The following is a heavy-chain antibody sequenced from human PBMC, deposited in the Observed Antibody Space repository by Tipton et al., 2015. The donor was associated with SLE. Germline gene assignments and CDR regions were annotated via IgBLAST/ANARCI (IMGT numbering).Heavy chain of an antibody. CDR1: GGSISSGGYY. CDR3: ARAPMTGTTLDY. J-gene: IGHJ4*02. CDR2: IYYSGST. V-gene: IGHV4-31*03. D-gene: IGHD1-20*01. Sequence: TLSLTCTVSGGSISSGGYYWSWIRQHPGKGLEWIGYIYYSGSTYYNPSLKSRVTISVDTSKNQFSRKLSSVTAADTAVFYCARAPMTGTTLDYWGQGTLVTVSS.